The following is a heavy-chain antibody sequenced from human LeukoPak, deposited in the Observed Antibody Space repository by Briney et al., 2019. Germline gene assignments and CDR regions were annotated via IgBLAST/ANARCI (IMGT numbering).Heavy chain of an antibody. J-gene: IGHJ3*02. Sequence: GGSLRLPCAASGFTFSSYGMHWVRQAPGKGLEWVAVISYDGSNRYYADSVKGRFTISRDNSKNTLYLQMNSLRAEDTAVYYCARVTDIVVVPAARRAFDIWGQGTMVTVSS. CDR2: ISYDGSNR. CDR3: ARVTDIVVVPAARRAFDI. CDR1: GFTFSSYG. V-gene: IGHV3-30*03. D-gene: IGHD2-2*01.